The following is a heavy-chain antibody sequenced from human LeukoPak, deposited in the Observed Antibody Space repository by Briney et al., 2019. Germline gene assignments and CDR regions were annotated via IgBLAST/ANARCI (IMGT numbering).Heavy chain of an antibody. CDR1: GFTFSTSW. Sequence: PPGGSLRLSCAASGFTFSTSWMTWVRQAPGKGLEWVASINQDGGEIHYVDSVKGRFTISRDNTKNSLYLQMNSLRAEDTAVYYCARDGGLSGTMVRGVPLWGYYFDYWGQGTLVTVSS. CDR2: INQDGGEI. V-gene: IGHV3-7*01. J-gene: IGHJ4*02. D-gene: IGHD3-10*01. CDR3: ARDGGLSGTMVRGVPLWGYYFDY.